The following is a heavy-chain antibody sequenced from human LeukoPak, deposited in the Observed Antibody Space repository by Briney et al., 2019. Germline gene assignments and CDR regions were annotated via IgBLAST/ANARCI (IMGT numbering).Heavy chain of an antibody. V-gene: IGHV3-23*01. CDR2: IIGGGGST. CDR3: AHGAMYQLDY. J-gene: IGHJ4*02. D-gene: IGHD2-2*01. CDR1: GFTFSDYT. Sequence: GGSLRLSCAVSGFTFSDYTMNWVRQAPGKGLEWVSGIIGGGGSTYYADSVKGRFTISGDNSRNTLFLQMNSLRAEDTAVYYCAHGAMYQLDYWGQGTLVTVSS.